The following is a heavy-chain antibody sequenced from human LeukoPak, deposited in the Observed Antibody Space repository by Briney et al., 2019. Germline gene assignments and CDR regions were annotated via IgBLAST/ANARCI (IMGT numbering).Heavy chain of an antibody. V-gene: IGHV3-66*01. CDR1: GFTFSSYG. Sequence: GRSLRLSCAASGFTFSSYGMHWVRQAPGKGLEWVSVIYSGGSTYYADSVKGRFTISRDNSKKTLYLQMNSLRAEDTAVYYCARHAGYYMDVWGKGTTVTISS. J-gene: IGHJ6*03. CDR3: ARHAGYYMDV. CDR2: IYSGGST.